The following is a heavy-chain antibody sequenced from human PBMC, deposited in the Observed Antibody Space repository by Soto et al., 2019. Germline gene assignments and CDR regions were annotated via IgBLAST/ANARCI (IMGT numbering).Heavy chain of an antibody. V-gene: IGHV1-3*01. CDR1: GNTVPNYA. D-gene: IGHD6-19*01. Sequence: ASVKVSCKASGNTVPNYAIHWVRQAPGQRLEWMGWINGGNGNTYYSEHFQGRVTFTRDTSAGTVYMQLSSLTSEDTAVYYCARDGIAVAGTAPPSSHYYYGMDVWGQGTTVTVSS. CDR3: ARDGIAVAGTAPPSSHYYYGMDV. CDR2: INGGNGNT. J-gene: IGHJ6*02.